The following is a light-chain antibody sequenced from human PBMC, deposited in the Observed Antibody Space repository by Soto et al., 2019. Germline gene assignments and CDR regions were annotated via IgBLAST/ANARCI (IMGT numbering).Light chain of an antibody. CDR2: GAS. V-gene: IGKV3-15*01. Sequence: EIVMTQSPATLSVSPGERATLSCRASQSVSSNLAWYQQKPGQAPRLLIYGASTRATGIPARFSGSGSGTEFTLTISSLQSEDFAVYYCQQYTTFGQGTTAEIK. J-gene: IGKJ1*01. CDR1: QSVSSN. CDR3: QQYTT.